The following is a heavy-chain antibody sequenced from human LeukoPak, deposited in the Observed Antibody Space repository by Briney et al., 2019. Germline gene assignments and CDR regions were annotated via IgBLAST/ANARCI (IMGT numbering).Heavy chain of an antibody. Sequence: SETLSLTCTVSGGSISSYYWNWIRQPAGKGLEWIGRIYTSGSTNYNPSLKSRVTMSVDTSKNQFSLKLSSVTAADTAVYYCALFGSRYYYMDVWGKGTTVTVSS. CDR2: IYTSGST. J-gene: IGHJ6*03. V-gene: IGHV4-4*07. CDR1: GGSISSYY. D-gene: IGHD3-3*01. CDR3: ALFGSRYYYMDV.